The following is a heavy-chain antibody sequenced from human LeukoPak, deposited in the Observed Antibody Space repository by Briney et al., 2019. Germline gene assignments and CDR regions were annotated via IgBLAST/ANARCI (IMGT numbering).Heavy chain of an antibody. CDR3: AIGYCSGGSCYSDAFDI. V-gene: IGHV4-34*01. Sequence: SETLSLTCAVYGGSFSGYYWSWIRQPPGKGLEWIGEINHSGSTNYNPSLKSRVTISVDTSKNQFSLKLSSVTAADTAVYYCAIGYCSGGSCYSDAFDIWGQGTVVTVSS. D-gene: IGHD2-15*01. J-gene: IGHJ3*02. CDR1: GGSFSGYY. CDR2: INHSGST.